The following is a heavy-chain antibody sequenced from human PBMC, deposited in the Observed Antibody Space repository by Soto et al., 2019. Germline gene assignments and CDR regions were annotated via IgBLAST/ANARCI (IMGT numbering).Heavy chain of an antibody. Sequence: HPGGSLRLSFAASGFTFSSYWMSWVRQAPGKGLEWVAIIKQDGSEKYYVDSVKGRFTISRDNAKNSLYLQMNSLRADDTAMYYCARESRYDFWSGYSLWGQGTLVTVSS. V-gene: IGHV3-7*01. CDR1: GFTFSSYW. CDR3: ARESRYDFWSGYSL. D-gene: IGHD3-3*01. CDR2: IKQDGSEK. J-gene: IGHJ4*02.